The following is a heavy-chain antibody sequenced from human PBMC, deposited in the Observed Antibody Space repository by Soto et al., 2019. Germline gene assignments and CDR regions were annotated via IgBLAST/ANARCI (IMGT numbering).Heavy chain of an antibody. V-gene: IGHV1-3*01. Sequence: ASVKVSCKASGYTFTTYAIQWVRQASGQRLEWMGWVSADSGNTKYSQKFQGRVTITRDTSARTAYMELSSLTSEDTAVYYCATTGYTRGWADDWGQGTPVTVSS. CDR2: VSADSGNT. D-gene: IGHD6-19*01. CDR1: GYTFTTYA. J-gene: IGHJ4*02. CDR3: ATTGYTRGWADD.